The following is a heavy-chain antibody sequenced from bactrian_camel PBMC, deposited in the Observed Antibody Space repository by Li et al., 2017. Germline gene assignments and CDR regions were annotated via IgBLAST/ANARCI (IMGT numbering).Heavy chain of an antibody. V-gene: IGHV3S1*01. D-gene: IGHD3*01. CDR3: AAGIPGANRCSDY. Sequence: VQLVESGGGSVEAGGSLRLSCVVSGYSYSRYCMGWFRQNPGEVREAVAVVEGDGTIRYEESVKGRFTISTDNVKNILYLQMNSLKPEDTAMYYCAAGIPGANRCSDYWGQGTQVTVS. CDR2: VEGDGTI. J-gene: IGHJ4*01. CDR1: GYSYSRYC.